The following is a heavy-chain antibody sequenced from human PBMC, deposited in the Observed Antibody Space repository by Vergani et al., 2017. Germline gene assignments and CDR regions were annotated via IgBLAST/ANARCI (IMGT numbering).Heavy chain of an antibody. Sequence: EVQLLESGGGLVQPGGSLRLSCAASGFTFSSYAMSWVRQAPGKGLEWVSAISGSGGSTYYADSVKGRFTISRDNSKNTAYLQMNSLKTEDTAVYYCTRAAGYYGSGSYSYYYYGMDVWGQGTTVTVSS. CDR3: TRAAGYYGSGSYSYYYYGMDV. V-gene: IGHV3-23*01. CDR1: GFTFSSYA. J-gene: IGHJ6*02. D-gene: IGHD3-10*01. CDR2: ISGSGGST.